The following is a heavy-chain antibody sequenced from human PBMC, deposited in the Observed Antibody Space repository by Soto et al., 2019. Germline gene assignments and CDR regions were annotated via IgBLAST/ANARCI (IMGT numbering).Heavy chain of an antibody. CDR2: IKSKTDGETT. J-gene: IGHJ4*02. V-gene: IGHV3-15*07. Sequence: EVQLVESGGGLVKPGGSLRLSCAASGFTFSNAWMNWVRQAPGKGLEWVGRIKSKTDGETTDYAAPVKGKFTISRDDSKNTLYLQMNSLKTEDTAVYYCTTATVVTPFDYWGQGTLVTVSS. D-gene: IGHD4-17*01. CDR3: TTATVVTPFDY. CDR1: GFTFSNAW.